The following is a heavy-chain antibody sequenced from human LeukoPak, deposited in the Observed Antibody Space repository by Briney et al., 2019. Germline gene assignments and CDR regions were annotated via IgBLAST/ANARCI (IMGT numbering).Heavy chain of an antibody. J-gene: IGHJ3*02. CDR3: ARSLWSGYDTFEI. CDR1: GYTFTNYD. D-gene: IGHD3-3*01. CDR2: MNPNTGNT. Sequence: ASVKVSCKASGYTFTNYDINWVRQATGHGLEWMGWMNPNTGNTGYTQKFQGRITITRNTSISTAYMELSSLRSEDTAVYYCARSLWSGYDTFEIWGQGTMVTVSS. V-gene: IGHV1-8*03.